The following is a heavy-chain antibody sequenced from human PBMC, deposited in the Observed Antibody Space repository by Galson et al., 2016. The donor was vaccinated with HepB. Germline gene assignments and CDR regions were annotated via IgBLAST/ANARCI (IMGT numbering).Heavy chain of an antibody. CDR2: GYGGGGGP. CDR3: ARCERYGSGWYGKNDY. CDR1: GFTSSSYA. V-gene: IGHV3-23*01. D-gene: IGHD6-13*01. Sequence: SLRLSCAASGFTSSSYAMTWVRQAPGKGLEWVSAGYGGGGGPHYADSVKGRFTMSRDISRNTLYLQMNSLRAEDTAVYYCARCERYGSGWYGKNDYWGQGTLVTVSS. J-gene: IGHJ4*02.